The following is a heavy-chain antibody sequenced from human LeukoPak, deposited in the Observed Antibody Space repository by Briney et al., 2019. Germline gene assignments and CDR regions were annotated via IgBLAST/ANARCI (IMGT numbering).Heavy chain of an antibody. CDR2: ISWNSGSI. CDR1: GFTFSNYA. V-gene: IGHV3-9*03. J-gene: IGHJ4*02. CDR3: AKEPVVGATSYYFDY. Sequence: GGSLRLSCAASGFTFSNYAMHWVRQAPGKGLEWVSGISWNSGSIGYADSVKGRFTISRDNAKNSLYLQMNSLRAEDMALYYCAKEPVVGATSYYFDYWGQGTLVTVSS. D-gene: IGHD1-26*01.